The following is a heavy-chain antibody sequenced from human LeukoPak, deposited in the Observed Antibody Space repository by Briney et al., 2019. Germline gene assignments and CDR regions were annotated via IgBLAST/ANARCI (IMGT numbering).Heavy chain of an antibody. CDR1: GGSISSYY. Sequence: SETLSLTCTVSGGSISSYYWSWIRQPPGKGLEWIGSIYYSGSTYYNPSLKSRVTISVDTSKNQFSLKLSSVTAADTAVYYCARHYHSVRVLDYWGQGTLVTVSS. D-gene: IGHD3-10*01. V-gene: IGHV4-59*05. CDR3: ARHYHSVRVLDY. J-gene: IGHJ4*02. CDR2: IYYSGST.